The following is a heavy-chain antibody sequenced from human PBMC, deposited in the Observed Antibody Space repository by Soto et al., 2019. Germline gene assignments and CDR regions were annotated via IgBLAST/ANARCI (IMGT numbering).Heavy chain of an antibody. CDR1: GGSITSSSHF. J-gene: IGHJ5*02. D-gene: IGHD6-25*01. Sequence: SETLSLTCSASGGSITSSSHFWGWVRQPPGKGLEWIGTIYFTGNTYYTPSLKSRLTMSIDTSKNEFSLRLNSVTAADTAVYYCAGQTFTIAAASYGRSNWFDPWGPGTLVTAPQ. CDR3: AGQTFTIAAASYGRSNWFDP. V-gene: IGHV4-39*01. CDR2: IYFTGNT.